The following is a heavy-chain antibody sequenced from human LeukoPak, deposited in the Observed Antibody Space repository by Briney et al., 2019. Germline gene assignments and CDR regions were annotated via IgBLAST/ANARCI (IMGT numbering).Heavy chain of an antibody. V-gene: IGHV3-30*03. CDR3: AREYSSGWYRGYYFDY. CDR1: GFTFSSYG. Sequence: GGSLRLSCAASGFTFSSYGMHWVRQAPGKGLEWVAVISYDGSNKYYADSVKGRFTISRDNSKNTLYLQMNSLRAEDTAVYYCAREYSSGWYRGYYFDYWGQGTLVTVSS. CDR2: ISYDGSNK. D-gene: IGHD6-19*01. J-gene: IGHJ4*02.